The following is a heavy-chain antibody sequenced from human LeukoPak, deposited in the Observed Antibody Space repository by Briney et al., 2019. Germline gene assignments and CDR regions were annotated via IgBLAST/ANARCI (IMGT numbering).Heavy chain of an antibody. V-gene: IGHV1-8*01. CDR3: ARVNCSSTSCRSKFLDY. CDR2: MNPNSANT. CDR1: GYTFTNYD. D-gene: IGHD2-2*01. Sequence: ASVKVSCKASGYTFTNYDINWARQATGQGLEWMGWMNPNSANTGYAQKFQGRVTMTRNTSISTAYMELSSLRSEDTAVYYCARVNCSSTSCRSKFLDYWGQGTLVTVSS. J-gene: IGHJ4*02.